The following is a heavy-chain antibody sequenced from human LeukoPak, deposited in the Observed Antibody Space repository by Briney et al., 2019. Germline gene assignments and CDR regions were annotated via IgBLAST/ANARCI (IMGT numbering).Heavy chain of an antibody. CDR1: GGSISSYY. Sequence: SETLSLTCTVSGGSISSYYWSRIRQPPGKGLEWIGYIYTSGSTNYNPSLKSRVTISVDTSKNQFSLKLSSVTAADTAVYYCARHFRTAAAGINYYYYYMDVWGKGTTVTVSS. CDR2: IYTSGST. J-gene: IGHJ6*03. CDR3: ARHFRTAAAGINYYYYYMDV. D-gene: IGHD6-13*01. V-gene: IGHV4-4*09.